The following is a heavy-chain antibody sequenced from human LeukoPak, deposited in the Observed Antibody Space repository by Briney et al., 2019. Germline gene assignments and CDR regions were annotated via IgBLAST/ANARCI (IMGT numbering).Heavy chain of an antibody. CDR1: GYSISSGYY. Sequence: SETLSLTCTVSGYSISSGYYWGWIRQPPGKGLEWIGSIYHSGSTYYNPSLKSRVTISVDTSKNQFSLKQSSVTAADTAVYYCARVVSYPFDPWGREPWSPSPQ. J-gene: IGHJ5*02. CDR3: ARVVSYPFDP. V-gene: IGHV4-38-2*02. CDR2: IYHSGST. D-gene: IGHD2-2*01.